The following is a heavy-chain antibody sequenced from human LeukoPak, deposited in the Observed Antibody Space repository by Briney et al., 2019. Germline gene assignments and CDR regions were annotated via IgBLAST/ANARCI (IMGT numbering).Heavy chain of an antibody. CDR3: VTGPWQPGPVEDY. Sequence: GGSLRLSCAASGITFSSYSMNWVRQAPGKGLEWVSSINDNSHYIYYADSVKGRFTTSRDNAKNSLYLQMNSLRAEDTAVYYCVTGPWQPGPVEDYWGQGTLVTVSS. V-gene: IGHV3-21*01. CDR2: INDNSHYI. CDR1: GITFSSYS. D-gene: IGHD1-14*01. J-gene: IGHJ4*02.